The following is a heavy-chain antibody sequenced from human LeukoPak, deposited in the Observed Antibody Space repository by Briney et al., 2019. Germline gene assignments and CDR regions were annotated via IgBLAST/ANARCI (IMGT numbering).Heavy chain of an antibody. J-gene: IGHJ4*02. V-gene: IGHV4-34*01. CDR2: INHSGST. CDR1: GGSISGYY. Sequence: PSETLSLTCAVCGGSISGYYWSWIRQPPGKGLEWIGEINHSGSTNYNPSLKSRVTISVDTSKNQFSLKLSSVTAADTAVYYCAGWDYDDSSGYTLEKYSVDYWGQGTLVTVSS. CDR3: AGWDYDDSSGYTLEKYSVDY. D-gene: IGHD3-22*01.